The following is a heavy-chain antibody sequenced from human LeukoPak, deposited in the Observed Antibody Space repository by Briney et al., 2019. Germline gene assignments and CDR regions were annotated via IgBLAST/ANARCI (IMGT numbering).Heavy chain of an antibody. CDR2: INPNSGGT. J-gene: IGHJ5*02. Sequence: GASVKVSCKASGYTFTGYYMHWVRQAPGQGLEWMGWINPNSGGTNYAQKFQGRVTMTRDMSTSTVYMELSSLRSEDTAVYYCARESRYYGSGTSIWFDPWGQGTLVTVSS. D-gene: IGHD3-10*01. V-gene: IGHV1-2*02. CDR3: ARESRYYGSGTSIWFDP. CDR1: GYTFTGYY.